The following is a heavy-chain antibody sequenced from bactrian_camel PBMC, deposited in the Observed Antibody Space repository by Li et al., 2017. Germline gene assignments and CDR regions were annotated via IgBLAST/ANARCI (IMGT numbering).Heavy chain of an antibody. D-gene: IGHD5*01. V-gene: IGHV3S31*01. CDR1: GFTVSQYA. CDR2: IDSGGGST. J-gene: IGHJ6*01. CDR3: AADATTLLWVGLPPFGS. Sequence: VQLVESGGGLVQPGGSLRLSCAASGFTVSQYAMNWGRQAPGKGLEWVSAIDSGGGSTYYADSVKGRFTISRDNAKNTLYLQLNSLKPEDTAVYYCAADATTLLWVGLPPFGSWGQGTQVTVS.